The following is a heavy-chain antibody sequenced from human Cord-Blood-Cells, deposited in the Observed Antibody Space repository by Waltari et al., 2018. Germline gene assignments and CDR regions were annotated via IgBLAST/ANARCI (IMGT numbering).Heavy chain of an antibody. CDR3: ASTRSADTAIFDN. Sequence: VQSGAVVKKPGESLNISRRGSGYSFTSYWIVGSRQVPGKGLDWMGIIYPGDSDTRYSPSLQGQVTISPDKSITTAYLQRSSLKASDTAMYYCASTRSADTAIFDNWGQGTLVTVSS. CDR1: GYSFTSYW. J-gene: IGHJ4*02. CDR2: IYPGDSDT. V-gene: IGHV5-51*01. D-gene: IGHD5-18*01.